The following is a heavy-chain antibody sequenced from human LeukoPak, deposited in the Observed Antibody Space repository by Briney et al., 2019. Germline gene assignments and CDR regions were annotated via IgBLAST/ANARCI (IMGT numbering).Heavy chain of an antibody. CDR3: ARVRRVWSSSGLYYFDY. J-gene: IGHJ4*02. CDR1: GDSISSSAYY. V-gene: IGHV4-39*07. Sequence: KASETLSLTCTVSGDSISSSAYYWAWIRQPPGKGLEWIGTIYYSGSTYYNPSLKSRVTISADTSKNQFSLKLSSVTAADTAVYYCARVRRVWSSSGLYYFDYWGQGTLVTVSS. CDR2: IYYSGST. D-gene: IGHD5-18*01.